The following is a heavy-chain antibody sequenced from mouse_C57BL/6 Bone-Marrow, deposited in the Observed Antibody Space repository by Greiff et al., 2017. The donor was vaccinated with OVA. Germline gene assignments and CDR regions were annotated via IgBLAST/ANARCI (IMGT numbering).Heavy chain of an antibody. V-gene: IGHV5-4*01. D-gene: IGHD3-2*02. CDR1: GFTFSSYA. CDR2: ISDGGSYT. J-gene: IGHJ3*01. Sequence: EVKLMESGGDLVKPGGSLKLSCAASGFTFSSYAMSWVRQTPEKRLEWVATISDGGSYTYYPDNVKGRFTISRDNAKNNLYLQMSHLKSEDTAMYYCAREKTAQATWFAYWGQGTLVTVSA. CDR3: AREKTAQATWFAY.